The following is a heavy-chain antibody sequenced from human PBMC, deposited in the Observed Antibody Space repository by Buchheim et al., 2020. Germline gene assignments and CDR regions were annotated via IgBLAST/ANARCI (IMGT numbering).Heavy chain of an antibody. CDR3: ASPVAVQFPYYDILTGYPNYYFDY. J-gene: IGHJ4*02. Sequence: QLQLQESGPGLVKPSETLSLTCTVSGGSISSSSYYWGWIRQPPGKGLEWIGSIYYSGSTYYNPSLKSRVTISVDTSKNQFSLKLSSVTAADTAVYYCASPVAVQFPYYDILTGYPNYYFDYWGQGTL. D-gene: IGHD3-9*01. CDR2: IYYSGST. CDR1: GGSISSSSYY. V-gene: IGHV4-39*01.